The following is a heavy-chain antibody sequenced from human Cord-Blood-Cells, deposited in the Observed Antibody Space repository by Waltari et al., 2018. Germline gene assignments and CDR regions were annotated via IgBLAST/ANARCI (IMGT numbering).Heavy chain of an antibody. CDR2: INADNGNT. CDR3: ARDRLAMVRGVKWFDP. Sequence: QVQLVQSGAEVKKPGASVKVSCKASGYTFTSYAMHWVRQAPGQRLEWIGWINADNGNTKYSQKFPGRVTITRDTSAITAYMELSSLRSEDTSVYYCARDRLAMVRGVKWFDPWGQGTLVTVSS. V-gene: IGHV1-3*01. CDR1: GYTFTSYA. D-gene: IGHD3-10*01. J-gene: IGHJ5*02.